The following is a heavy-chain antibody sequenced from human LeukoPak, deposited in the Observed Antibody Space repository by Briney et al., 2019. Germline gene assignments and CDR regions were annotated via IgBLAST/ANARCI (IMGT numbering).Heavy chain of an antibody. Sequence: SETLSLTCTVSGGSISGYYWSWIRQPPGKGLEWIGYIYYSGSTNYNPSLKSRATISVDTSKDQFSLKLSSVTAADTAVYYCARATNYAILTGYNYFDYWGQGTLVTVSS. D-gene: IGHD3-9*01. CDR1: GGSISGYY. J-gene: IGHJ4*02. CDR3: ARATNYAILTGYNYFDY. CDR2: IYYSGST. V-gene: IGHV4-59*01.